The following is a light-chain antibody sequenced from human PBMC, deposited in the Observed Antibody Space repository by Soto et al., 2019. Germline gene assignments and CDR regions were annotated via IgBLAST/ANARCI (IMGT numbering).Light chain of an antibody. Sequence: SYELTQPPSVSVAPEKTARITCGGNNIGTKRVHWYRLKPGQAPVLVIYYDTDRPSGIPERFSGSNSGNTATLTISRVEAGDEADYYCQVWDINTDHYVFGTGTKVTVL. CDR3: QVWDINTDHYV. V-gene: IGLV3-21*04. J-gene: IGLJ1*01. CDR1: NIGTKR. CDR2: YDT.